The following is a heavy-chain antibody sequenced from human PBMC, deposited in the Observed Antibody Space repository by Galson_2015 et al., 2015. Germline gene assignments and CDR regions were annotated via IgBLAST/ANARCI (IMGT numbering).Heavy chain of an antibody. CDR3: ASHTVTMGYY. V-gene: IGHV3-7*02. D-gene: IGHD4-17*01. J-gene: IGHJ4*02. CDR2: IKQDGSEK. CDR1: GFIFSSYW. Sequence: SLRLSCAASGFIFSSYWMSWVRQAPEKGLEWVANIKQDGSEKWNVDSVKGRFTISRDNAKNSLYLQMNSLRAEDTAVYYCASHTVTMGYYWGQGTLVTVSS.